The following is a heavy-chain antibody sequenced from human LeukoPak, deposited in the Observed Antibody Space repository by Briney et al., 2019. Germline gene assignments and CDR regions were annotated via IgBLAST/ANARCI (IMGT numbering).Heavy chain of an antibody. CDR1: GGSISSGVYY. V-gene: IGHV4-30-4*08. J-gene: IGHJ4*02. D-gene: IGHD4-17*01. CDR2: IYYSGST. CDR3: ARAWSTTVTTLFDY. Sequence: PLETLSLTCTVSGGSISSGVYYWSWIRQPPGKGLEWIGYIYYSGSTYYNPSLKSRVTISVDTSKNQFSLKLSSVTAADTAVYYCARAWSTTVTTLFDYRGQGTLVTVSS.